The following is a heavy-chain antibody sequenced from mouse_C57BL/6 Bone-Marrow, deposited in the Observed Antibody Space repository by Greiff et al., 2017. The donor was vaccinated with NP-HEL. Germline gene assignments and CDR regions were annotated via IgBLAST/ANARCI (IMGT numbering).Heavy chain of an antibody. J-gene: IGHJ3*01. CDR3: TRYGSSYGGFAY. V-gene: IGHV1-15*01. CDR1: GYTFTDYE. D-gene: IGHD1-1*01. CDR2: IDPETGGT. Sequence: QVQLQQSGAELVRPGASVTLSCKASGYTFTDYEMHWVKQTPVHGLEWIGAIDPETGGTAYNQKFKGKAILTADKSSSTAYMELRSLTSEDSAVYYCTRYGSSYGGFAYWGKGTLVTVSA.